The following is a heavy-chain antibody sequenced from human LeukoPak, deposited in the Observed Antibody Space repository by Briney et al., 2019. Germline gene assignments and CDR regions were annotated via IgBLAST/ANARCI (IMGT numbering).Heavy chain of an antibody. J-gene: IGHJ6*04. Sequence: PGGSLRLSCAGSGFTFDDYAMHWVRQAPGKGLEWVSGISWNSGSIGYVDSVKGRFTISRDNAKNSLYLQMNSLRTEDTAVYYCAELGITMIGGVWGKGTTVTISS. CDR1: GFTFDDYA. D-gene: IGHD3-10*02. CDR2: ISWNSGSI. CDR3: AELGITMIGGV. V-gene: IGHV3-9*01.